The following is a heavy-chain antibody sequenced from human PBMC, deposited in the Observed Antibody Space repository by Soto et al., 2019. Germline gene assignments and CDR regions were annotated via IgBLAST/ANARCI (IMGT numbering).Heavy chain of an antibody. V-gene: IGHV1-18*01. CDR1: GYTFINHG. CDR3: ARENLNCKSWFVFDQ. CDR2: ISAHNGNT. Sequence: QVQLVQSGSEVKKPGASVKVSCKASGYTFINHGITWVRQAPGQGLEWMGWISAHNGNTRYARKVQDRVTMTRDTSTTTVYRGLTRLRSDDTAVYYCARENLNCKSWFVFDQLGQGTLVTVSS. D-gene: IGHD1-1*01. J-gene: IGHJ4*02.